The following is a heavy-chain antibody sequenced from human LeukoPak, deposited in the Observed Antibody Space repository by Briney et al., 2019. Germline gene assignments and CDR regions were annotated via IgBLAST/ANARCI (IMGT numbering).Heavy chain of an antibody. Sequence: PGGSLRLSCSASGFTFSGYWMTWVRQASGKGLEWVASIKHDGSEKYYVDSVKGRFTISRDNAKNSLHLQMNSLRAEDTAVYYCARRVGFYGTYGDYWGQGTLVT. CDR3: ARRVGFYGTYGDY. V-gene: IGHV3-7*01. J-gene: IGHJ4*02. D-gene: IGHD4-17*01. CDR1: GFTFSGYW. CDR2: IKHDGSEK.